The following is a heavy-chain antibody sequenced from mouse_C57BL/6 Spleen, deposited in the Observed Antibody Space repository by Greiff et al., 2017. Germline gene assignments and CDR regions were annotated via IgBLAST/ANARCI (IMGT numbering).Heavy chain of an antibody. J-gene: IGHJ3*01. Sequence: QVQLKESGAELARPGASVKMSCKASGYTFTSYTMHWVKQRPGQGLEWIGYINPSSGYTKYNQKFKDKATLTADKSSSTAYMQLSSLTSEDSAVYYCAREITTNAYWGQGTLVTVSA. D-gene: IGHD1-1*01. CDR2: INPSSGYT. CDR1: GYTFTSYT. V-gene: IGHV1-4*01. CDR3: AREITTNAY.